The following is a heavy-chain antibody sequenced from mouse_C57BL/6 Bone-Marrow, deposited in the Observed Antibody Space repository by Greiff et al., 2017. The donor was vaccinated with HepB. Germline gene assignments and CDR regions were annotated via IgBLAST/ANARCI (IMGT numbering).Heavy chain of an antibody. D-gene: IGHD2-3*01. CDR1: GYSFTGYY. CDR3: ARDDGYWFAY. V-gene: IGHV1-42*01. Sequence: EVQLQESGPELVKPGASVKISCKASGYSFTGYYMNWVKQSPEKSLEWIGEINPSTGGTTYNQKFKAKATLTVDKSSSTAYMQLKSLTSEDSAVYYCARDDGYWFAYWGQGTLVTVSA. J-gene: IGHJ3*01. CDR2: INPSTGGT.